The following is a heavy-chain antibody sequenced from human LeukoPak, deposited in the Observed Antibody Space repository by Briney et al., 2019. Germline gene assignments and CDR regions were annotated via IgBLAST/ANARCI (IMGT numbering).Heavy chain of an antibody. J-gene: IGHJ6*03. D-gene: IGHD2-2*01. Sequence: PSGTLSLTCTVSGGSISSYYWSWIRQPPGKGLEWIGYIYYSGSTNYNPSLKSRVTISVDTSKNQFSLKLSSVTAADTAVYYCARDVVVPAAPPGYYYYMDVWGKGTTVTISS. CDR3: ARDVVVPAAPPGYYYYMDV. V-gene: IGHV4-59*12. CDR2: IYYSGST. CDR1: GGSISSYY.